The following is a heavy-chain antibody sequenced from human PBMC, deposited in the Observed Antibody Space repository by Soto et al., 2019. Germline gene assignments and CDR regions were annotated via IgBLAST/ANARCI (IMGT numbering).Heavy chain of an antibody. J-gene: IGHJ5*02. CDR3: ARDPAPGGSWFDP. V-gene: IGHV4-59*01. CDR2: LYNTGST. CDR1: GASISRYY. Sequence: SETLSLTCTVSGASISRYYWSWIRQSPGKGLEWIGYLYNTGSTIYNPSLKSRVTISVDTSKNQFSLKMNSVTAADTAVYYCARDPAPGGSWFDPWGQGTLVTVSS. D-gene: IGHD3-10*01.